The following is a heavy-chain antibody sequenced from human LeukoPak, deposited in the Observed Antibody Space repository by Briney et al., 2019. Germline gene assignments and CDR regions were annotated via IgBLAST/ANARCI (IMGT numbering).Heavy chain of an antibody. CDR1: GVSISSYY. V-gene: IGHV4-59*12. J-gene: IGHJ5*02. CDR2: IYYSGST. Sequence: NASETLSLTCTVSGVSISSYYWSWIRQPPGKGLEGIGSIYYSGSTYYNPSLKSRDTISVDTSKNQLSLPLSSVTAAHTAVYYCARDNVAAARTPNWCDPWGQGTLVTVSS. D-gene: IGHD6-13*01. CDR3: ARDNVAAARTPNWCDP.